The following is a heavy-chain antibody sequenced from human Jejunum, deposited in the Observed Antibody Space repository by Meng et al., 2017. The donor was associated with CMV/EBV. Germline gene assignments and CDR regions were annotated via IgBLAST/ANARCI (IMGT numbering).Heavy chain of an antibody. CDR3: ARDWGHFSGSGSYYSRFDY. CDR2: IKQDGTEK. J-gene: IGHJ4*02. Sequence: YAMHWVRQAPGKGLEWVANIKQDGTEKYYLDSVKGRFTISRDNAKNSLYLQMNSLRAEDTAVYYCARDWGHFSGSGSYYSRFDYWGQGTLVTVSS. CDR1: YA. V-gene: IGHV3-7*01. D-gene: IGHD3-10*01.